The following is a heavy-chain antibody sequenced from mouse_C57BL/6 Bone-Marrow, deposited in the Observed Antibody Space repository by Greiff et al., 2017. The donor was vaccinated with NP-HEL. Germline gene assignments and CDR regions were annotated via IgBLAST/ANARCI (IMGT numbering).Heavy chain of an antibody. Sequence: EVQLQQSGPALVKPGASVKISCKTSGYTFTNYYMNWVKQSHGTSLEWIGDIHTNNGGTSYNQQFKGKATLTVDTSSSTSYMELRSLTADDSDVDYCARSPLLRYFDYCGRGNTLTVTS. CDR1: GYTFTNYY. CDR2: IHTNNGGT. J-gene: IGHJ2*01. V-gene: IGHV1-26*01. D-gene: IGHD1-1*01. CDR3: ARSPLLRYFDY.